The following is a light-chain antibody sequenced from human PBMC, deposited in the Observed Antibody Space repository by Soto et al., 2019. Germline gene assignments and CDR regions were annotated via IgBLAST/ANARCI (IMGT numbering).Light chain of an antibody. CDR1: QSVSSSY. V-gene: IGKV3-20*01. CDR3: QQYGSSTWT. J-gene: IGKJ1*01. CDR2: GAS. Sequence: EIVLTQSPGTLSLSPGERATLSCRASQSVSSSYLAWYQQKPGQAPSLLIYGASSRATGIPDRFSGSGSGTDFPLTISRLETEDFAVYYCQQYGSSTWTFGQGNKVEIK.